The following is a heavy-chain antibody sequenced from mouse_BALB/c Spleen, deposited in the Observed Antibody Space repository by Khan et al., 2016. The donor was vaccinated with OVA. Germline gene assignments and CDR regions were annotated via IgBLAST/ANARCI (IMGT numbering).Heavy chain of an antibody. D-gene: IGHD1-1*02. Sequence: EVELMESGGGLVKPGGSLKLSCAASGFTFSDYYMYWVRQTPEKRLEWVATISDGGSYTYYPDSVKGRFTISRDNAKNNLYLQMSSLKSEDTAMYYCARAGYGGCAYWGQGTLVTVSA. CDR3: ARAGYGGCAY. J-gene: IGHJ3*01. CDR1: GFTFSDYY. V-gene: IGHV5-4*02. CDR2: ISDGGSYT.